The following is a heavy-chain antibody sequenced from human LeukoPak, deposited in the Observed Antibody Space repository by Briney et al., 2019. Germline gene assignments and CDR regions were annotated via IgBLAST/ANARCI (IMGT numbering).Heavy chain of an antibody. V-gene: IGHV1-8*03. CDR3: ARGETQCMDY. CDR1: GYTSTSYD. D-gene: IGHD2-8*01. J-gene: IGHJ4*02. Sequence: GASVKVSCKASGYTSTSYDINWVRQAPGQGLEWMGWVTPTTGNTGYAQKFQGRVTITRDTSIGTTYLELSSLRSEDTAMYYCARGETQCMDYWGQGTLVTVSS. CDR2: VTPTTGNT.